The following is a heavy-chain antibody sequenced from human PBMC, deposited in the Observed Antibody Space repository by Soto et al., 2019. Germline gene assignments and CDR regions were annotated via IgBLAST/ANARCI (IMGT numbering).Heavy chain of an antibody. CDR2: ISGSGGST. J-gene: IGHJ4*02. CDR1: GFTFSSYA. Sequence: EVQLLESGGGLVQPGGSLRLSCAASGFTFSSYAMSWVRQAPGKGLEWVSAISGSGGSTYYADSLKGRFTISRDKSKNTLYLQMNSLRAEDTAVYYCASIEYSGYGDFDYWGQGTLVTVSS. CDR3: ASIEYSGYGDFDY. D-gene: IGHD5-12*01. V-gene: IGHV3-23*01.